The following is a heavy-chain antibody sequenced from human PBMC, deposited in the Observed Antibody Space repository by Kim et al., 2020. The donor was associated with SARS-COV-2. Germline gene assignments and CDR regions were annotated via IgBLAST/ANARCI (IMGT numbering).Heavy chain of an antibody. V-gene: IGHV3-48*02. CDR3: ARDKWAYGSGESSGY. D-gene: IGHD3-10*01. Sequence: GGSLRLSCAASGFAFSTYSMNWVRQAPGKGLEWVSYISSSSTTIHYADSVKGRFTISRDNAKNSLYLQMNTLRDEDTAVYYCARDKWAYGSGESSGYWGQGTLVTVSS. CDR1: GFAFSTYS. CDR2: ISSSSTTI. J-gene: IGHJ4*02.